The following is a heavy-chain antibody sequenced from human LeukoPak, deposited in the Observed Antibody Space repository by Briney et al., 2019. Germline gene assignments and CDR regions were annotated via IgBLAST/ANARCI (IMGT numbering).Heavy chain of an antibody. CDR3: ARDHGFEFDY. V-gene: IGHV3-33*01. J-gene: IGHJ4*02. D-gene: IGHD3-3*01. CDR1: GFTFRSYG. Sequence: GGSLRLSCAASGFTFRSYGMHWVRQAPGKGLEWVAVIWYDGSNKYYADSVKGRFTVSRDNSKNTLYLQMNSLRAEDTAVYYCARDHGFEFDYWGQGTLVTVSS. CDR2: IWYDGSNK.